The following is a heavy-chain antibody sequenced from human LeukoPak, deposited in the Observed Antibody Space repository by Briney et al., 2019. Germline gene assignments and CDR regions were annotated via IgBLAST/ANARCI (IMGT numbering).Heavy chain of an antibody. CDR2: LYYSGST. CDR3: ARWYYYGSELDI. D-gene: IGHD3-10*01. Sequence: SGTLSLTCTVSGGSISSGGFYWSCLRQHPGKGREWNGYLYYSGSTYYNPSLRSRATTSVDTSKNQFALKLSSVTAADTAVYDCARWYYYGSELDIWGQGTMVTVSS. CDR1: GGSISSGGFY. V-gene: IGHV4-31*03. J-gene: IGHJ3*02.